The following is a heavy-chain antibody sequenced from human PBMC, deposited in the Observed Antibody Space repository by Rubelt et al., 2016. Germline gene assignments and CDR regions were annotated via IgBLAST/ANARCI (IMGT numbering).Heavy chain of an antibody. D-gene: IGHD6-19*01. CDR3: AKEAVAGGLVLFYFDY. V-gene: IGHV3-23*01. J-gene: IGHJ4*02. Sequence: GKGLEWVSAISGSGGSTYYADSVKGRFTISRDNSKNTLYLQMNSLRAEDTAVYYCAKEAVAGGLVLFYFDYWGQGTLVTVSS. CDR2: ISGSGGST.